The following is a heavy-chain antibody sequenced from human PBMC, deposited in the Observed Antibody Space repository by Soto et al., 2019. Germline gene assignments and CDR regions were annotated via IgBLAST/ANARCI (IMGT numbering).Heavy chain of an antibody. V-gene: IGHV3-23*01. CDR1: GVTFENYA. J-gene: IGHJ4*02. CDR2: VSGPGGLT. Sequence: XGSLKLSCAASGVTFENYAMSWVRQAPGKGLDWVSGVSGPGGLTFYTDSVKGRFTISRDYSKKTLSLQMNSLRADDTGIYYCAKGTVRGDYVAFDYWGQGTLVTVSS. CDR3: AKGTVRGDYVAFDY. D-gene: IGHD4-17*01.